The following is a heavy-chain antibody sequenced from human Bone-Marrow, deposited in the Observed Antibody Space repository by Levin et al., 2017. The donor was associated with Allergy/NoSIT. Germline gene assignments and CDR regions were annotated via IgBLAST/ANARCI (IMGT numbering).Heavy chain of an antibody. V-gene: IGHV3-33*01. CDR1: GFTFSSYG. CDR3: ARDSRRTLGYCSGGSCYGHFDY. CDR2: IWYDGSNK. D-gene: IGHD2-15*01. Sequence: GESLKISCAASGFTFSSYGMHWVRQAPGKGLEWVAVIWYDGSNKYYADSVKGRFTISRDNSKNTLYLQMNSLRAEDTAVYYCARDSRRTLGYCSGGSCYGHFDYWGQGTLVTVSS. J-gene: IGHJ4*02.